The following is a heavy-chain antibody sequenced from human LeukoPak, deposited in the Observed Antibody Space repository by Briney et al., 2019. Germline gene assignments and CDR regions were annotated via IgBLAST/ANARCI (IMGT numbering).Heavy chain of an antibody. CDR2: FDPEDGET. D-gene: IGHD1-1*01. V-gene: IGHV1-24*01. J-gene: IGHJ4*02. CDR1: GYTLTELS. Sequence: ASVKVSCKVSGYTLTELSMHWVGQAPGKGLEWMGGFDPEDGETIYAQKFQGRVTMTEDTSTDTAYMELSSLRSEDTAVYYCATGNWNDVASFDYWGQGTLVTVSS. CDR3: ATGNWNDVASFDY.